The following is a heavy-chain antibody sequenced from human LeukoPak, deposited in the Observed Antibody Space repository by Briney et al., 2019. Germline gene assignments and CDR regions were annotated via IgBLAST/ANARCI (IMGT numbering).Heavy chain of an antibody. CDR1: GFTFGVYA. J-gene: IGHJ4*02. CDR2: INSDGRNT. D-gene: IGHD6-13*01. CDR3: ARVLAQQQSY. V-gene: IGHV3-74*01. Sequence: GGSLRLSCTASGFTFGVYAMSWVRQAPGKGLVWVSHINSDGRNTTYADSVTGRFTISRDNAKNTLYLQMNSLRAEDTAVYYCARVLAQQQSYWGQGTLVTVSS.